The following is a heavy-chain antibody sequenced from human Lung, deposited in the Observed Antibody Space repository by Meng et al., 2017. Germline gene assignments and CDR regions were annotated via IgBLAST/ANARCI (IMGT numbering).Heavy chain of an antibody. J-gene: IGHJ2*01. CDR1: GFTFDDYA. CDR2: ISWNSGSI. CDR3: AKDGDYLGYWYFDL. V-gene: IGHV3-9*01. Sequence: SLKISCAASGFTFDDYAMHWVRQAPGKGLECVSGISWNSGSIGYADSVKGRFTISRDNAKNSLYLQMNSLRAEDTALYYCAKDGDYLGYWYFDLWGRGTLVTVSS. D-gene: IGHD4-17*01.